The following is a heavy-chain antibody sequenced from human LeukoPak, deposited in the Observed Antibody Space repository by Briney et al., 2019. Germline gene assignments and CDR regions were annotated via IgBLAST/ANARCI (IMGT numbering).Heavy chain of an antibody. D-gene: IGHD6-19*01. Sequence: SETLSLTCTVSGGSINSYYWSWIRQPPGKGLEWIGYIYYSGSTNYNPSLQSRVTISVDTSRNQFSLKLSSVTAADTAVYYCARGGSGWYLGIDPSGQGTLVTVSS. CDR2: IYYSGST. V-gene: IGHV4-59*01. J-gene: IGHJ5*02. CDR1: GGSINSYY. CDR3: ARGGSGWYLGIDP.